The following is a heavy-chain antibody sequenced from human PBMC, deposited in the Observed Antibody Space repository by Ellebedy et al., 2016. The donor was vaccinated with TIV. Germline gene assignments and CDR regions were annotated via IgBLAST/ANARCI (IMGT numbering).Heavy chain of an antibody. D-gene: IGHD2-2*03. CDR3: ARLAIAVTNPLPDT. V-gene: IGHV4-39*01. J-gene: IGHJ5*02. CDR2: IYYSGSA. CDR1: GGSISSSSYN. Sequence: SETLSLXXSVSGGSISSSSYNWGWVRQPPGKGLVWIGSIYYSGSAHYNPSLKSGVAISVDTAKNEFSLKLYSVTAADTAVYYCARLAIAVTNPLPDTWGQGILVTVSS.